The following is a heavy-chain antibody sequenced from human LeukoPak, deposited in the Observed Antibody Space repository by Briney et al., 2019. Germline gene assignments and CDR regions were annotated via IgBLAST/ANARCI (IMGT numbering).Heavy chain of an antibody. Sequence: GGSLRLSCAASGFTFSSYWMHWVRQAPGKGLVWVSRINSDGSSTSYADSVKGRFTISRDNSKSTLYLQMNSLRAEDTAVYYCAKSAQYSIPYYFDYWGQGTLVTVSS. CDR1: GFTFSSYW. D-gene: IGHD4-11*01. V-gene: IGHV3-74*01. J-gene: IGHJ4*02. CDR2: INSDGSST. CDR3: AKSAQYSIPYYFDY.